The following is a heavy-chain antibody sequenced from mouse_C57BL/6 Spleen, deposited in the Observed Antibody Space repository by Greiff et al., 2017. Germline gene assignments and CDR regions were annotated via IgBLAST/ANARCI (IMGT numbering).Heavy chain of an antibody. CDR3: AIGGRYDWYFDV. D-gene: IGHD1-1*02. J-gene: IGHJ1*03. CDR2: IHPSDSDT. V-gene: IGHV1-74*01. Sequence: VQLQQPGAELVKPGASVKVSCKASGYTFTSYWMHWVKQRPGQGLEWIGRIHPSDSDTNYNQKFKGKATLTVDKYSSAAYMRRSSLSSEDSAVSYCAIGGRYDWYFDVCGTGTTVTVSS. CDR1: GYTFTSYW.